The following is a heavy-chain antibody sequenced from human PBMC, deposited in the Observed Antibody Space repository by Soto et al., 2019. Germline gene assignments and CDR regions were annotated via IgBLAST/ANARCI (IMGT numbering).Heavy chain of an antibody. Sequence: SETLSLTCAVYGGSFSGYYWSWIRQPPGKGLEWIGYIYYSGSTNYNPSLKSRVTISVDTSKNQFSLKLSSVTAADTAVYYCARGRGRWLPPYYFDYWGQGTLVTVSS. D-gene: IGHD5-12*01. CDR2: IYYSGST. CDR1: GGSFSGYY. V-gene: IGHV4-59*01. J-gene: IGHJ4*02. CDR3: ARGRGRWLPPYYFDY.